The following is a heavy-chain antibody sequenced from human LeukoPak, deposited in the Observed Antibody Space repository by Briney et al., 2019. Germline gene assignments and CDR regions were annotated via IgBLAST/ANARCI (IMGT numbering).Heavy chain of an antibody. J-gene: IGHJ4*02. CDR1: GYTFTSYG. CDR2: ISAYNGNT. CDR3: ARSNLHPLRYFDWLPDY. V-gene: IGHV1-18*01. Sequence: GASVKVSCKASGYTFTSYGISWVRQAPGQGLEWMGWISAYNGNTNYAQKLQGRVTMTTDTSTSTAYMELRSLRSDDTAVYYCARSNLHPLRYFDWLPDYWGQGTLVTVSS. D-gene: IGHD3-9*01.